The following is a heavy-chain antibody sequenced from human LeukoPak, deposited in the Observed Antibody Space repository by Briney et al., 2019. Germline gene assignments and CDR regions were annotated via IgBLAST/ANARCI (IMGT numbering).Heavy chain of an antibody. V-gene: IGHV4-59*01. CDR1: GGSISSYY. CDR3: ARVEMATIGEGFDY. Sequence: PSETLSLTCTVSGGSISSYYWSWIRQPPGKGLEWIGYIHYSGSTNYNPSLRSRVTISVDTSKNQFSLKLSSVTAADTAVYYCARVEMATIGEGFDYWGQGTLVTVSS. CDR2: IHYSGST. D-gene: IGHD5-24*01. J-gene: IGHJ4*02.